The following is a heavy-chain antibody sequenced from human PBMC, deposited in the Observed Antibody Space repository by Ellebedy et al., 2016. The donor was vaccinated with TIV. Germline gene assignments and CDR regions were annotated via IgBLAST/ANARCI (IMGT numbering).Heavy chain of an antibody. CDR1: GFTLYNYG. D-gene: IGHD2-21*02. CDR2: ISYDGSNK. J-gene: IGHJ4*02. CDR3: AKDRSYCGGDCHDFDY. Sequence: GGSLRLSXAASGFTLYNYGMHWVRQAPGKGLEWVALISYDGSNKYYADSVKGRFAISRDTSKNTLYLQMNSLRTEDTAMYYCAKDRSYCGGDCHDFDYWGQGTLVTVSS. V-gene: IGHV3-30*18.